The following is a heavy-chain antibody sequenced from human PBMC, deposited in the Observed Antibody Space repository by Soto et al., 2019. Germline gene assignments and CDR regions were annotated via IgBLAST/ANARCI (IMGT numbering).Heavy chain of an antibody. CDR1: GGSISSSSYY. V-gene: IGHV4-39*01. J-gene: IGHJ4*02. Sequence: QLQLQESGPGLVKPSETLSLTCTVSGGSISSSSYYWGWIRQPPGKGLEWIGRIYYSGRTYYNPSLKSRVTISVDTAKNQFSLKQSSVTAADTAVYYCATLWGQDWGQGTLVTVSS. CDR2: IYYSGRT. CDR3: ATLWGQD. D-gene: IGHD3-10*01.